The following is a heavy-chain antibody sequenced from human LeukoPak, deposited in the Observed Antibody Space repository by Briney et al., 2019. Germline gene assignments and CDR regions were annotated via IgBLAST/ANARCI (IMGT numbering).Heavy chain of an antibody. J-gene: IGHJ4*02. CDR2: ISGSGGNT. D-gene: IGHD6-13*01. CDR3: AKEVSGAAAAGN. Sequence: GGSLRLSCAASGFTFSGYAMSWVRQAPGKGLEWVSAISGSGGNTYYAVSVKGRFTISRDNSKNTLYLQMNSLRAEDTAVYYCAKEVSGAAAAGNWGQGTLVTVSS. V-gene: IGHV3-23*01. CDR1: GFTFSGYA.